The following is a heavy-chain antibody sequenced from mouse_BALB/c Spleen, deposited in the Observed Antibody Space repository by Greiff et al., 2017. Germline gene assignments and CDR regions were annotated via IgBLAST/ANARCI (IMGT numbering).Heavy chain of an antibody. CDR1: GYTFTDYA. Sequence: QVQLQQSGAELVRPGVSVKISCKGSGYTFTDYAMHWVKQSHAKSLEWIGVISTYYGDASYNQKFKGKATMTVDKSSSTAYMELARLTSEDSAIYYCASHYYGSSYPYYAMDYWGQGTSVTVSS. CDR2: ISTYYGDA. V-gene: IGHV1S137*01. J-gene: IGHJ4*01. CDR3: ASHYYGSSYPYYAMDY. D-gene: IGHD1-1*01.